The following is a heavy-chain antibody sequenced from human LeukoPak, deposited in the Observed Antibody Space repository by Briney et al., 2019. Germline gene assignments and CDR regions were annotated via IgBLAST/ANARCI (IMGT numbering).Heavy chain of an antibody. Sequence: ASVKVSCKASGYTFTSYDINWVRQATGQGLEWMGWMNPNSGNTGYAQKFQGRVTITRNTSISTAYMELSSLRSEDTAVYYCAREYSSSWYGNDYWGQGTLVTVSS. V-gene: IGHV1-8*03. J-gene: IGHJ4*02. CDR1: GYTFTSYD. CDR2: MNPNSGNT. D-gene: IGHD6-13*01. CDR3: AREYSSSWYGNDY.